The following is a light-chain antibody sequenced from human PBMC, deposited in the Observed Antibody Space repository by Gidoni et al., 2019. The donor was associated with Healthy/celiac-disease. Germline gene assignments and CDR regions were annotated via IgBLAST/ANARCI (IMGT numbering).Light chain of an antibody. CDR3: QQYGSSPTWT. J-gene: IGKJ1*01. CDR1: QSVSSSY. Sequence: VFTPSPGTLSLSPGERATLSCRASQSVSSSYLAWYQQKPGQAPRLLIYGASSRATGIPDRFSGSGSGTDFTLTISRLEPEDFAVYYCQQYGSSPTWTFGQGTKVEIK. V-gene: IGKV3-20*01. CDR2: GAS.